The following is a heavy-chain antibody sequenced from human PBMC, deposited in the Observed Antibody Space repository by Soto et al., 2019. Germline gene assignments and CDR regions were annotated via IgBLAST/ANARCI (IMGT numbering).Heavy chain of an antibody. Sequence: LRLSCEASGFLFNNAWMSWVRQPPGKGLEWVGRIKRKTDGATTDYAPPVRGRFTISRDDSKNTLYLQMNSLKTEDTAVYFCSTDSYALLCGSYRLLQYRGQGTLVTVSS. CDR3: STDSYALLCGSYRLLQY. J-gene: IGHJ4*02. V-gene: IGHV3-15*01. CDR2: IKRKTDGATT. D-gene: IGHD3-16*02. CDR1: GFLFNNAW.